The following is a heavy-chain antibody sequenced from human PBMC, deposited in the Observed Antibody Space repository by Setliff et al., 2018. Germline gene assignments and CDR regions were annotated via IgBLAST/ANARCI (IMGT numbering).Heavy chain of an antibody. CDR2: IYTSRTT. J-gene: IGHJ6*03. CDR1: GGSISSGSYY. Sequence: SETLSLTCSVSGGSISSGSYYWTWIRQPAGKGLEWIGHIYTSRTTKYNPSLKSRVTISVDASKNQFFLKLTSVTAADTAVYYCARSNMGNYYDSGRYYYYYYMDVWGKGTTVTVSS. V-gene: IGHV4-61*09. D-gene: IGHD3-10*01. CDR3: ARSNMGNYYDSGRYYYYYYMDV.